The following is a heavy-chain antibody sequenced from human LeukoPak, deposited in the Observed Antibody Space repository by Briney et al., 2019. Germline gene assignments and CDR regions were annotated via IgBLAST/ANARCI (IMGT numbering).Heavy chain of an antibody. J-gene: IGHJ3*02. V-gene: IGHV3-69-1*02. CDR1: GFSFSTYT. CDR3: AREKPATASAFDI. CDR2: ISSTGAL. Sequence: GGSLRLSCAASGFSFSTYTMNWVRQSPGKGLEWVSTISSTGALHYADSVKGRFTISRDNAKNSLYLQMNSLRPEDTAVYYCAREKPATASAFDICGQGTRVTVSS.